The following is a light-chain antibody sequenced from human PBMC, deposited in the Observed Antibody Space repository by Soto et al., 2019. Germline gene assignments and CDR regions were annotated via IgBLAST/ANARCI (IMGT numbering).Light chain of an antibody. CDR3: NSYAGSNVYV. J-gene: IGLJ1*01. Sequence: QSVLAQPPSASGSPGQSVTISCTGTSSDVGGYNYVSWYQQHPGKAPKLMIYEVSKRPSGVPDRFSDSKSGNTASLTVSGLQAEDEADYYCNSYAGSNVYVFGTGTKVTVL. V-gene: IGLV2-8*01. CDR1: SSDVGGYNY. CDR2: EVS.